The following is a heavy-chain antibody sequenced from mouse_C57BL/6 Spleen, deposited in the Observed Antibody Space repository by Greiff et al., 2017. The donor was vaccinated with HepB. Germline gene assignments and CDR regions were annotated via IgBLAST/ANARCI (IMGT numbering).Heavy chain of an antibody. CDR2: ISYDGSN. CDR3: ARDYYDYGEGFAY. Sequence: EVQLQESGPGLVKPSPSLSLTCSVTGYSITSGYYWNWIRQFPGNKLEWMGYISYDGSNNYNPSLKNRISITRDTSKNQFFLKLNSVTTEDTATYYCARDYYDYGEGFAYWGQGTLVTVSA. V-gene: IGHV3-6*01. J-gene: IGHJ3*01. CDR1: GYSITSGYY. D-gene: IGHD2-4*01.